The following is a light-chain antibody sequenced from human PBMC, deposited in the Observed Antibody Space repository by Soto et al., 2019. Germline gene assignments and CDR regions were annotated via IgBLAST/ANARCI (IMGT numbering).Light chain of an antibody. CDR1: QSVSRNY. Sequence: DIVLTQSPGTLSLSPGERATLSCRASQSVSRNYIVWYQLKPGQAPRLLVYGASTRATRVPDRFSSSGSGTDFTLTITRLEPEDFAMYYCQQYGAKPYTFGQGTNLEI. J-gene: IGKJ2*01. CDR3: QQYGAKPYT. V-gene: IGKV3-20*01. CDR2: GAS.